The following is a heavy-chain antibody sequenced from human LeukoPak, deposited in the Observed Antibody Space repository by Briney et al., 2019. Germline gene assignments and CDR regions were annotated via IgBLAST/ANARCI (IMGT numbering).Heavy chain of an antibody. CDR1: GFTFSSYS. J-gene: IGHJ5*02. CDR2: ISSSSSTI. V-gene: IGHV3-48*01. Sequence: GGSLRLSCAASGFTFSSYSMNWVRQAPGKGLEWVSYISSSSSTIYYADSVKGRFTISRDNAKNSLYLQMNSLRAEDTAVYYCARDRWARHTGRDYNWFDLWGQGTLVTVSS. D-gene: IGHD1-14*01. CDR3: ARDRWARHTGRDYNWFDL.